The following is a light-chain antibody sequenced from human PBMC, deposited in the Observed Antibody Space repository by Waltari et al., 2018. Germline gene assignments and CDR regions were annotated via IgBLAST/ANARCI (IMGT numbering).Light chain of an antibody. CDR2: KAS. CDR3: QQFNNYWT. CDR1: QNIGTW. J-gene: IGKJ1*01. V-gene: IGKV1-5*03. Sequence: IQMTQSTSTLSASVGDRVTITCRASQNIGTWMAWYQQKPGKVPKLLIYKASNLESGVPSRFSGSGSGTEFTLTISSLQPDDFASYYCQQFNNYWTFGQGTKVDIK.